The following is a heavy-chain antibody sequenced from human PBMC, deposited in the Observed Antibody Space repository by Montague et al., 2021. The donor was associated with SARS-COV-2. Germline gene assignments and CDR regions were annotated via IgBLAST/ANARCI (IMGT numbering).Heavy chain of an antibody. CDR3: ARLGDGIVPSPILGLGPYYSFYYMDV. J-gene: IGHJ6*03. Sequence: SETLSLTCAVSGGSFSRYYWSWIRQPPEKGLEWIGEISQSGNTKYNPSLQSRVSISLDTSRNQFSLKVSSVTAADTAIYYCARLGDGIVPSPILGLGPYYSFYYMDVWGKGTTVTVSS. V-gene: IGHV4-34*01. CDR2: ISQSGNT. D-gene: IGHD2-2*02. CDR1: GGSFSRYY.